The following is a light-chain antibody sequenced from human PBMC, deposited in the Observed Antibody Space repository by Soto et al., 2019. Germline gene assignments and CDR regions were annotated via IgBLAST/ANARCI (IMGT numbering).Light chain of an antibody. CDR3: QPYVRWT. Sequence: EIVLTQSPGTLSVSPGERATLSCRASQTISSDYLAWYQQKPGQAPSLLIYGTSSRATGIPDWFSGSGSGPDFPITISRLAPADSAISYCQPYVRWTFGQGTKVEIK. J-gene: IGKJ1*01. V-gene: IGKV3-20*01. CDR1: QTISSDY. CDR2: GTS.